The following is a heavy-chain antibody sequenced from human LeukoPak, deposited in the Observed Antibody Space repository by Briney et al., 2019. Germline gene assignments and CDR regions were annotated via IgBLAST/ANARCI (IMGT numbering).Heavy chain of an antibody. CDR2: ISGYNGNT. Sequence: ASVKVSCKASGYTLTIYGIAWVRQAPGQGLEWMGWISGYNGNTNYAQKLQGRVTMTTDTSTSTAYMELSSLRSEDTAVYYCATDLHILEWLLFVWGQGTLVTVSS. D-gene: IGHD3-3*01. CDR1: GYTLTIYG. V-gene: IGHV1-18*01. CDR3: ATDLHILEWLLFV. J-gene: IGHJ4*02.